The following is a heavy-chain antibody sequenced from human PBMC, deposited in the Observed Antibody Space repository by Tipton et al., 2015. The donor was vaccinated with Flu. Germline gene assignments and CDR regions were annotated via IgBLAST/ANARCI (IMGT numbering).Heavy chain of an antibody. V-gene: IGHV3-23*01. CDR1: GFTFSSYA. Sequence: SLRLSCEASGFTFSSYAVSWARQAPGKGLEWVSAIGGSGHSTYYADSVRGRFTISRDNSKNMLYLQMNSLRAEDTAVYYCAKCRGFYYHFDYWGQGALVTVSS. J-gene: IGHJ4*02. D-gene: IGHD3-22*01. CDR3: AKCRGFYYHFDY. CDR2: IGGSGHST.